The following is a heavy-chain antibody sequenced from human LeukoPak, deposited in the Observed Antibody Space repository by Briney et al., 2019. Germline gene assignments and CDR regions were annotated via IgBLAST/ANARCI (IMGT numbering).Heavy chain of an antibody. CDR1: GVSITSSY. Sequence: PSETLSLTCTVSGVSITSSYWSWIRQSPGKGLEWIGYIHYTGSTNYSPSLKSRITMLIDTSKTQFSLKLSSVTAADTAVYCCARGRYSAGDNWFDPWGQGTLATVSS. CDR2: IHYTGST. D-gene: IGHD3-9*01. V-gene: IGHV4-59*01. CDR3: ARGRYSAGDNWFDP. J-gene: IGHJ5*02.